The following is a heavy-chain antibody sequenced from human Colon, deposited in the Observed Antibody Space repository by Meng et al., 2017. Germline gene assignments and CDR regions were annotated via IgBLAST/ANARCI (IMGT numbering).Heavy chain of an antibody. D-gene: IGHD6-19*01. Sequence: QPQLQESGPGLVKPSEALSLTCSVPGGSISTSGYYWGWIRQPPGKGLEWIGSIGHSGITYYTPSLKSRVTVSLDTSKSQFSLMLTSVTAADTAVYYCVRSSAWVRTGFDPWGQGTLVTVSS. CDR1: GGSISTSGYY. CDR2: IGHSGIT. J-gene: IGHJ5*02. CDR3: VRSSAWVRTGFDP. V-gene: IGHV4-39*01.